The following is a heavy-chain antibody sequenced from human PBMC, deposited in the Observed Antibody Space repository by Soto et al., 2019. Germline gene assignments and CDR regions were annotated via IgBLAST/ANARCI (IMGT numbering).Heavy chain of an antibody. D-gene: IGHD1-1*01. J-gene: IGHJ4*02. CDR2: ISSTGSNT. CDR3: ASVVGRRFLDC. V-gene: IGHV3-11*01. CDR1: GFSLGDYY. Sequence: GGSLRLSCVVSGFSLGDYYMSWVRQPPGKGLEWVSYISSTGSNTYDVDSVKGRFTISRDNTKNSLFLQMNSVRVEDTAVYYCASVVGRRFLDCWGQGTLVTVSS.